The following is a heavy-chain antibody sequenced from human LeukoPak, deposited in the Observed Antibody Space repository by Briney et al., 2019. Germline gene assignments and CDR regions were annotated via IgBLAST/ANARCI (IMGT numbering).Heavy chain of an antibody. CDR1: GGSFSGYY. CDR3: ARDKGEYYDSSGYLDY. CDR2: INHSGST. Sequence: SETLSLTCAVYGGSFSGYYWSWIRQPPGKGLEWIGEINHSGSTNYNPSLKSRVTISVDTSKNQFSLKLSSVTAADTAMYYCARDKGEYYDSSGYLDYWGQGTLVTVSS. V-gene: IGHV4-34*01. D-gene: IGHD3-22*01. J-gene: IGHJ4*02.